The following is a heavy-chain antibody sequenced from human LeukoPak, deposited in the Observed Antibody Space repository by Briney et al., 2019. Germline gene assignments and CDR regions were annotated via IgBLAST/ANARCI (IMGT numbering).Heavy chain of an antibody. V-gene: IGHV4-59*01. CDR1: GGSISSYY. D-gene: IGHD3-10*01. J-gene: IGHJ4*02. CDR2: IYYSGST. CDR3: ARASPMVRGVDEFDY. Sequence: SETLSLTCTVSGGSISSYYWSWIRQPPGKGLEWIGYIYYSGSTNYNPSLKSRVTISVDTSKNQFSLKLSSVTAADTAVYYCARASPMVRGVDEFDYWGQGTLVTVSS.